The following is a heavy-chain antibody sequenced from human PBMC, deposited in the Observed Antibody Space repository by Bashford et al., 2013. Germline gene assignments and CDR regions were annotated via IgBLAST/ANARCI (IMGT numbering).Heavy chain of an antibody. CDR2: INHSGST. CDR3: ARGGMTAASDS. Sequence: SETLSLTCAVYGGSFSGYYWSWIRQPPGKGLEWIGEINHSGSTNYNPSLKSRVAISVDTSKSQFSLRLRSVTVADTAVYYCARGGMTAASDSWGQGTLVTVSS. CDR1: GGSFSGYY. D-gene: IGHD6-13*01. J-gene: IGHJ4*02. V-gene: IGHV4-34*01.